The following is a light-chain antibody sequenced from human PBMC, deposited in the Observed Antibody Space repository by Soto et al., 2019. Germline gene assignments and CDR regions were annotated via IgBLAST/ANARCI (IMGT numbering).Light chain of an antibody. CDR1: QTISSW. CDR3: QHYNSYSEA. J-gene: IGKJ1*01. V-gene: IGKV1-5*03. Sequence: IHMTQSPSTLSGSVGDRVTITCRASQTISSWLAWYQQKPGKAPKLLIYKASTLKSGVPSRFSGSGSGTEFTLTISSLQPDDFATYYCQHYNSYSEAFGQGT. CDR2: KAS.